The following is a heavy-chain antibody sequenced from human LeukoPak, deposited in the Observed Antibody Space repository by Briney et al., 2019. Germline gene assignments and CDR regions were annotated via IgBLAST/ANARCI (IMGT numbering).Heavy chain of an antibody. D-gene: IGHD6-19*01. CDR1: VFTFSSYW. CDR3: ARDVPVAGLDY. J-gene: IGHJ4*02. CDR2: IKQDGSEK. V-gene: IGHV3-7*03. Sequence: SGGSLRLSCAASVFTFSSYWMSWVSQAPGKGLEWVANIKQDGSEKYYVDSVKGRFTISRDNAKNSLYLQMNSVRVEDTAVYYCARDVPVAGLDYWGEGTLVTVSS.